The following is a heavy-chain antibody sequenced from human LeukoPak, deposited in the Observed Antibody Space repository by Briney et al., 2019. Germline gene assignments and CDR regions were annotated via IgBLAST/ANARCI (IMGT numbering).Heavy chain of an antibody. CDR1: GFTFSSYW. J-gene: IGHJ3*02. CDR2: IKQDGSEK. Sequence: GGSLRLSCAASGFTFSSYWMSWVRQAPGKGLEWVANIKQDGSEKYYVDSVKGRFTISRDNAENSLYLQMNSLRDEDTAVYYCASPSAYFYDSCPDIWGQGTMVTVSS. D-gene: IGHD3-22*01. V-gene: IGHV3-7*01. CDR3: ASPSAYFYDSCPDI.